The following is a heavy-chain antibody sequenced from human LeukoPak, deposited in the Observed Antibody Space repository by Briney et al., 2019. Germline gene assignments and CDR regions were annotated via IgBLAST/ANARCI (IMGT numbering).Heavy chain of an antibody. CDR1: GYTFTSYY. Sequence: GASVKVSCKASGYTFTSYYMHWVRQAPGQGLEWMGRINPNSGGTNYAQKFQGRVTMTRDTSISTAYMELSRLRSDDTAVYYCAPSIAVFLGFDPWGQGTLVTVSS. D-gene: IGHD6-6*01. CDR3: APSIAVFLGFDP. V-gene: IGHV1-2*06. J-gene: IGHJ5*02. CDR2: INPNSGGT.